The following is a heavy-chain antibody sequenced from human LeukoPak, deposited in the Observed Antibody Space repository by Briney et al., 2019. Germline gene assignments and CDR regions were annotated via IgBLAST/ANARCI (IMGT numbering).Heavy chain of an antibody. D-gene: IGHD2-15*01. CDR1: AFTFSSYG. V-gene: IGHV3-30*03. CDR2: ISYDGSDK. J-gene: IGHJ4*02. Sequence: PGGSLRLSCAASAFTFSSYGMHWVRQAPGKGLEWVAVISYDGSDKYYADSAKGRFTISRDNSKNTLYLQMNSLRAEDTAVYYCARAGAVVVVAAKYFDYWGQGTLVTVSS. CDR3: ARAGAVVVVAAKYFDY.